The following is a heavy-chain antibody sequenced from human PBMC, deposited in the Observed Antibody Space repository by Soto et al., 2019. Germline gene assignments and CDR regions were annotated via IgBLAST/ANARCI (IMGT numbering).Heavy chain of an antibody. J-gene: IGHJ6*02. CDR3: AKDIPDFWSGYLAYYYYGMDA. D-gene: IGHD3-3*01. V-gene: IGHV3-23*01. Sequence: PGGSLRLSCAASGFTFSSYAMSWVRQAPGKGLEWVSAISGSGGSTYYADSVKGRFTISRDNSKNTLYLQMNSLRAEDTAVYYCAKDIPDFWSGYLAYYYYGMDAWGQGTTVTVSS. CDR2: ISGSGGST. CDR1: GFTFSSYA.